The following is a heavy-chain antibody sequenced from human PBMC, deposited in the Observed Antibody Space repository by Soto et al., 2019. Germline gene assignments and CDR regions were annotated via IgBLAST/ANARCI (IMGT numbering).Heavy chain of an antibody. V-gene: IGHV3-23*01. CDR1: GFTFITYS. Sequence: GGSLRLSCAASGFTFITYSMNWVRQAPGKGLEWVSAISGSGGSTYYADSVKGRFTISRDNSKNTLYLQMNSLRAEDTAVYYCAKDYYYDFWSGYYLHAFDYWGQGTLVTVSS. CDR3: AKDYYYDFWSGYYLHAFDY. J-gene: IGHJ4*02. CDR2: ISGSGGST. D-gene: IGHD3-3*01.